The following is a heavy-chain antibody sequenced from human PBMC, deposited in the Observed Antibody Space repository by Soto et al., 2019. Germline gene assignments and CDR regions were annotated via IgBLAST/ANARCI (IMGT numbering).Heavy chain of an antibody. CDR3: ARGTKGGSPPL. CDR1: GFAFSNYS. J-gene: IGHJ4*02. V-gene: IGHV3-48*02. Sequence: PGGSLRLSCAGSGFAFSNYSMNWARQAPGKGLEWVSYISSSSTNTYYAASVRGRFTISRDNAKNSLYLRMNSLKDEDTAVYYCARGTKGGSPPLWGQGTLVTVSS. D-gene: IGHD1-7*01. CDR2: ISSSSTNT.